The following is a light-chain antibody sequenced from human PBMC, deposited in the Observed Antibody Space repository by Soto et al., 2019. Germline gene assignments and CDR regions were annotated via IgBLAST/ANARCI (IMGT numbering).Light chain of an antibody. CDR1: QAIRND. V-gene: IGKV1-17*01. CDR2: VAS. Sequence: DIQMTQSPSSLSASVGDRVTITCRASQAIRNDVGWYQQKPGKDPKRLIYVASRLESGVPSRFSGSGFGTEFTLTISGLQPEDFATYYCQRYNNAPRTFGQGTKVEIK. CDR3: QRYNNAPRT. J-gene: IGKJ1*01.